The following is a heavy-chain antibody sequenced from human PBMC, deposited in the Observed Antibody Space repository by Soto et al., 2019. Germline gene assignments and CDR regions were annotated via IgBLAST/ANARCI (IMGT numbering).Heavy chain of an antibody. D-gene: IGHD6-19*01. Sequence: EMQLVESGGGLIQPGGSLRLSCAASGFSVSSNSMSWVRQAPGKGLEWVSVIHSDVTTYYADSVKGRFIISRDNSKDTLYLQMNRLRAEDTAVYYCARELSGSGYNWFDPWGQGTLVTVSS. CDR1: GFSVSSNS. J-gene: IGHJ5*02. V-gene: IGHV3-53*01. CDR2: IHSDVTT. CDR3: ARELSGSGYNWFDP.